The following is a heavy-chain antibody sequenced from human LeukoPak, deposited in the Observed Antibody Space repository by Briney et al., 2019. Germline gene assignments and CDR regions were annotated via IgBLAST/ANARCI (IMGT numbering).Heavy chain of an antibody. D-gene: IGHD3-10*01. V-gene: IGHV5-51*01. CDR2: IYPGDSDT. Sequence: GESLKISCKGSGYSFTSYWIGWVRQMPGKGLEWMGIIYPGDSDTRYSPSFQGQVTFSADKSISTAYLQWSSLKASDTAIYHCARRGSGTYSESFDFWGQGTLDTVSS. CDR1: GYSFTSYW. CDR3: ARRGSGTYSESFDF. J-gene: IGHJ4*02.